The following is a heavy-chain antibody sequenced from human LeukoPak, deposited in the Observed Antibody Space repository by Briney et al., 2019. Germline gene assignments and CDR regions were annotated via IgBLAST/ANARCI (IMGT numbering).Heavy chain of an antibody. V-gene: IGHV3-23*01. Sequence: GGSLRLSCAASGVTFSSYAMSWVGRAPGEGLVWFSAISGSGGSTYYADPVKGRFTISIDNSKNTLYLQMNTLRAEDTPAYYCAKDPIYLSRIVGATHLDYWGQGTLVTVSS. D-gene: IGHD1-26*01. CDR2: ISGSGGST. CDR3: AKDPIYLSRIVGATHLDY. J-gene: IGHJ4*02. CDR1: GVTFSSYA.